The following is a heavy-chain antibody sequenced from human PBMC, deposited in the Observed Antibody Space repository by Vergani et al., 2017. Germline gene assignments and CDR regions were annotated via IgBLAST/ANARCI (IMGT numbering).Heavy chain of an antibody. J-gene: IGHJ3*02. CDR3: ARDGRYFDPPEYDAFEI. V-gene: IGHV3-9*01. D-gene: IGHD3-9*01. CDR1: GFTFDDYA. Sequence: EVQLVESGGGLVQPGRSLRLSCAASGFTFDDYAMHWVRQAPGKGLEWVSGISWNSGSIGYADSVKGRFTISRDNAKNSLYLQMNSLRAEDTAVYYCARDGRYFDPPEYDAFEIWGQGTMVTVSS. CDR2: ISWNSGSI.